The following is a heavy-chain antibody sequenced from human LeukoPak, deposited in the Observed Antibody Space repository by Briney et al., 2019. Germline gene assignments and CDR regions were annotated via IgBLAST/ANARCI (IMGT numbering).Heavy chain of an antibody. CDR3: ARQRFLEWYFDY. CDR1: GGSISSGGHY. J-gene: IGHJ4*02. V-gene: IGHV4-31*03. Sequence: PSQTLSLTCTVSGGSISSGGHYWSWIRQHPGKGLEWIGYIYYSGSTYYNPSLKSRVTISVDTSKNQFSLKLSSVTAADTAVYYCARQRFLEWYFDYWGQGTLVTVSS. CDR2: IYYSGST. D-gene: IGHD3-3*01.